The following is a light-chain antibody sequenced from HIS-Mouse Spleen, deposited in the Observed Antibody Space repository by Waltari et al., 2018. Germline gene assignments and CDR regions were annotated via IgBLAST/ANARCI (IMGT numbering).Light chain of an antibody. V-gene: IGLV2-23*01. J-gene: IGLJ3*02. CDR3: CSYAGSVGV. CDR1: SRDVGSYNL. Sequence: QSALTQPASVSGSPGQSITISCPGTSRDVGSYNLVSWYQQHPGKAPKLMIYEGSKRPSGVSNRFSGSKSGNTASLTISGLQAEDEADYYCCSYAGSVGVFGGGTKLTVL. CDR2: EGS.